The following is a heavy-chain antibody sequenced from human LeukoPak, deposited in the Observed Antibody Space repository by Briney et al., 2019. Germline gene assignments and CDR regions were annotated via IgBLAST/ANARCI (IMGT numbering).Heavy chain of an antibody. CDR2: ISGSGGST. CDR3: AKMVSMATTGDVAY. D-gene: IGHD5-12*01. J-gene: IGHJ4*02. Sequence: GGSLRLSCAASGFTFSSYAMSWVRQAPGKGLEWVSAISGSGGSTYYADSVKGRFTISRDNSKNTLYLQMNSLRAEDTAVYYCAKMVSMATTGDVAYWGQGTLVTVSS. CDR1: GFTFSSYA. V-gene: IGHV3-23*01.